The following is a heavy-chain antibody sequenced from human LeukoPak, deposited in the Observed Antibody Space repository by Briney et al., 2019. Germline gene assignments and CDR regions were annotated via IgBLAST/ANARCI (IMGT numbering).Heavy chain of an antibody. V-gene: IGHV1-2*06. CDR3: ARVLGSHYYYDGSDYLDY. CDR1: GYTFTGYH. J-gene: IGHJ4*02. Sequence: GASVKVSCKASGYTFTGYHMHWVRQAPGQGLEWMGRINPNSGDTNYAQKFQGRVTMTTDTSTSTAYMELRSLRSDDTAVYYCARVLGSHYYYDGSDYLDYWGQGTLVTVSS. D-gene: IGHD3-22*01. CDR2: INPNSGDT.